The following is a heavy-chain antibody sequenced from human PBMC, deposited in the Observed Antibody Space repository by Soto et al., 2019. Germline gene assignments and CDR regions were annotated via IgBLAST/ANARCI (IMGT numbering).Heavy chain of an antibody. D-gene: IGHD2-2*01. CDR3: ARGIVVVPAAMNTWFDP. V-gene: IGHV1-69*02. CDR2: IIPILGIA. CDR1: GGTFSSYT. Sequence: SVKVSFKASGGTFSSYTISWVRQAPGQGLEWMGRIIPILGIANYAQKFQGRVTITADKSTSTAYMELSSLRSEDTAVYYCARGIVVVPAAMNTWFDPWGQGTLVTVSS. J-gene: IGHJ5*02.